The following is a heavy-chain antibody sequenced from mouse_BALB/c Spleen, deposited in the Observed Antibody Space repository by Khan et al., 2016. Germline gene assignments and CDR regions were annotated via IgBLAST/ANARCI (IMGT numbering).Heavy chain of an antibody. Sequence: VQLKQSGAELVKPGASVKLSCTASGFNIKDTYMHWVKQRPEQGLEWLGRIDPANGNTKYDPKFQGKATITADTSSNTAYLQLSSLTSEDTAVYYCARSSYGSYEEGYTMYYWGQGTSGSISS. J-gene: IGHJ4*01. V-gene: IGHV14-3*02. D-gene: IGHD2-1*01. CDR3: ARSSYGSYEEGYTMYY. CDR1: GFNIKDTY. CDR2: IDPANGNT.